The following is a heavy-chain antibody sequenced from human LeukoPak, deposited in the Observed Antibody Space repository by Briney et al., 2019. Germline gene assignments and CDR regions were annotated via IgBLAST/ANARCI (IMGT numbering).Heavy chain of an antibody. CDR1: GYTFTGYY. D-gene: IGHD3-22*01. CDR2: INPNSGDT. Sequence: ASVKVSCKSSGYTFTGYYIHWVRQAPGQGLKWMGWINPNSGDTKYAQKFQGRVTVTRDKSISTAYMELSRLTSDDTAVYYCARGYDSGGYYLPDHWGQGTLVTVSS. J-gene: IGHJ4*02. CDR3: ARGYDSGGYYLPDH. V-gene: IGHV1-2*02.